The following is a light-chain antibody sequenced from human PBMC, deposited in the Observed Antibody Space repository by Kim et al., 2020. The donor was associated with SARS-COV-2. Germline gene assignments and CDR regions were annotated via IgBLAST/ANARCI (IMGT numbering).Light chain of an antibody. CDR1: YSNIGSYYD. CDR2: GNS. Sequence: QRVTISCPGDYSNIGSYYDVHWYQQFPGTAPKLLIYGNSNRPSGVPDRFSAAKSGTSASLAITGLQPEDEADYYCQSYDRSLSSVVFGGGTQLTVL. J-gene: IGLJ2*01. V-gene: IGLV1-40*01. CDR3: QSYDRSLSSVV.